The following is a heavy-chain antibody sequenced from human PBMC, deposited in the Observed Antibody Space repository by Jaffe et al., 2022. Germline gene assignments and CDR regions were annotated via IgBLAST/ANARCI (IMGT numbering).Heavy chain of an antibody. V-gene: IGHV4-61*02. CDR1: GGSISSGSYY. D-gene: IGHD7-27*01. Sequence: QVQLQESGPGLVKPSQTLSLTCTVSGGSISSGSYYWSWIRQPAGKGLEWIGRIYTSGSTNYNPSLKSRVTISVDTSKNQFSLKLSSVTAADTAVYYCARERSWGSSWYYYMDVWGKGTTVTVSS. CDR3: ARERSWGSSWYYYMDV. CDR2: IYTSGST. J-gene: IGHJ6*03.